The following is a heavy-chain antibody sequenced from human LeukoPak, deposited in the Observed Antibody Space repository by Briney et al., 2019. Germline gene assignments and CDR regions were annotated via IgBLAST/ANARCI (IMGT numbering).Heavy chain of an antibody. D-gene: IGHD3-10*01. CDR1: GVSISSSNSY. V-gene: IGHV4-39*07. CDR3: ARGGYYGSGNDFRFDP. CDR2: IYYSGNT. J-gene: IGHJ5*02. Sequence: SETLSLTCTVSGVSISSSNSYWGWIRQPPGKGLEWIGSIYYSGNTYYNASLKSQVSISIDTSKNQFSLRLTSVTAADTAVYYCARGGYYGSGNDFRFDPWGQGTLVTVSS.